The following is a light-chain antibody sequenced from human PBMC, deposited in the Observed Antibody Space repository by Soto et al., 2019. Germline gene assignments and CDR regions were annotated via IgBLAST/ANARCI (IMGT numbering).Light chain of an antibody. CDR1: QSISRY. CDR3: QQTYTTPPDT. V-gene: IGKV1-39*01. Sequence: DIQMTQSPSSLSASVGDRVTITCRASQSISRYLNWYQQKPGKAPKVLIYAASSLQSGVPSRLSGHGSGTEYALSTRRLQRQDSATYYYQQTYTTPPDTFGQDTKLEIK. J-gene: IGKJ2*01. CDR2: AAS.